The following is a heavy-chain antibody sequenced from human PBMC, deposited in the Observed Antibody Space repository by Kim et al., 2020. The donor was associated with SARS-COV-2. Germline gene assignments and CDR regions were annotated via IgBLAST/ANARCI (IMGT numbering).Heavy chain of an antibody. D-gene: IGHD4-17*01. CDR2: ISYDGSNK. J-gene: IGHJ4*02. CDR3: GRVVATVTPDY. V-gene: IGHV3-33*05. CDR1: GFTFSSYG. Sequence: GGSLRLSCAASGFTFSSYGMHWVRQAPGKGLEWVAVISYDGSNKYYADSVKGRFTISRDNSKNTLYLQMNSLRAEDTAVYYCGRVVATVTPDYWGQGTLVTVSS.